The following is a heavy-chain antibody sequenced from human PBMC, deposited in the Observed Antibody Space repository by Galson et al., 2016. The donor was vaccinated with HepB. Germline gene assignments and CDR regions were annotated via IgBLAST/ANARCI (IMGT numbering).Heavy chain of an antibody. CDR1: GFTFSEFY. CDR3: ARDLMPYSSDAFDI. CDR2: ISGSGSPK. Sequence: SLRLSCAASGFTFSEFYMTWIRQAPGKGLEWVSYISGSGSPKYYADSVKGRFTISRDNTKNSVSLQMNSLRAEDTAVYYCARDLMPYSSDAFDIWGQGTMVTVSS. D-gene: IGHD1-26*01. J-gene: IGHJ3*02. V-gene: IGHV3-11*04.